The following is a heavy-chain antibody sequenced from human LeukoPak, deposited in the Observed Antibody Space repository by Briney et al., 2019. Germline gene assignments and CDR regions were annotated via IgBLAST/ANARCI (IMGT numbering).Heavy chain of an antibody. V-gene: IGHV1-2*02. CDR2: INPNSGGT. D-gene: IGHD3-3*01. Sequence: ASVKVSCKASGYTFTDYYMHWLRQAPGQGLEWMGWINPNSGGTDYAQKFHGRVTMTRDTSISTAYMELSSLRSDDTAVYYCARGRSGYYTAKVYYFDYWGQGTLVTVSS. J-gene: IGHJ4*02. CDR1: GYTFTDYY. CDR3: ARGRSGYYTAKVYYFDY.